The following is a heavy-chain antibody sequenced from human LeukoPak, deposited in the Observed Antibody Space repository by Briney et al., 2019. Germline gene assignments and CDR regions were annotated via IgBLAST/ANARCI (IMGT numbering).Heavy chain of an antibody. V-gene: IGHV3-23*01. Sequence: GGSLRLSCAASGFTFSSYAMSWVRQAPGKGLEWISAISGRGGSTYYADSVKGRFTISRDNSKNTLYLQMNSLRAEDTAVYYCAKYMIVVIISAFDIWGQGTMVTVSS. J-gene: IGHJ3*02. CDR2: ISGRGGST. D-gene: IGHD3-22*01. CDR3: AKYMIVVIISAFDI. CDR1: GFTFSSYA.